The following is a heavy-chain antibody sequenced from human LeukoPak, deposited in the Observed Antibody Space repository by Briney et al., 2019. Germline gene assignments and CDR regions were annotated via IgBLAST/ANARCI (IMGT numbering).Heavy chain of an antibody. V-gene: IGHV3-21*01. D-gene: IGHD3-3*01. Sequence: PGGSLRLSCAASGFTFSSYSMNWVRQAPGKGLEWVSSISSSSSYIYYADSVKGRFTLSRDNAKNSLYLQMNSLRAEDTAVYYCARVGYDFWSGYVYWGQGTLVTVSS. CDR2: ISSSSSYI. CDR3: ARVGYDFWSGYVY. CDR1: GFTFSSYS. J-gene: IGHJ4*02.